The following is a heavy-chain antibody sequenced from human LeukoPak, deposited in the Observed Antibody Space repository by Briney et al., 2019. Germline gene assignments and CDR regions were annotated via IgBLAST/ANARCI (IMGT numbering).Heavy chain of an antibody. Sequence: GGSLRLSCAASGFTVSSNYMSWVRQAPGKGLEWVSVIYSGGSTYYADSVKGRFTISRDNSKNKLYLQMNSLRAEDTAVYYCARDGITMVRGVIKYYYGMDVWGQGTTVTVSS. CDR3: ARDGITMVRGVIKYYYGMDV. V-gene: IGHV3-53*01. CDR1: GFTVSSNY. CDR2: IYSGGST. D-gene: IGHD3-10*01. J-gene: IGHJ6*02.